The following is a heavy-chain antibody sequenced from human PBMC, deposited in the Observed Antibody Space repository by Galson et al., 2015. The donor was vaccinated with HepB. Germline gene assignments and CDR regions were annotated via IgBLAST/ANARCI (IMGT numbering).Heavy chain of an antibody. CDR1: GGSISNYY. CDR2: IYDSGST. J-gene: IGHJ5*02. V-gene: IGHV4-59*01. Sequence: SETLSLTCTVSGGSISNYYWSWIRQPPGKGLEWIGYIYDSGSTYYSPSLKSRVTISVDTSKNQFSLKLSSVTAVDTAVYYCARVGNTIFGAVSHAWFDPWGQGILVTVSS. CDR3: ARVGNTIFGAVSHAWFDP. D-gene: IGHD3-3*01.